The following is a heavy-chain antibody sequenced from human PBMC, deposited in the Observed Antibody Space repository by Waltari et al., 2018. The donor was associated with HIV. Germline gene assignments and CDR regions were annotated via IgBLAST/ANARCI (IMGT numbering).Heavy chain of an antibody. CDR1: GYSPSRGSN. CDR3: ARRRAQGDFDY. Sequence: QVQLQESGPGLVKPSETLSLICAVSGYSPSRGSNWGWIRQPPGGGLEWIGITSYSEGTYYNPSLRSRVPISLDPSKNPFSLNLNSVTAADTAVYFCARRRAQGDFDYWGQGTLVTVSS. V-gene: IGHV4-38-2*01. CDR2: TSYSEGT. J-gene: IGHJ4*02. D-gene: IGHD1-26*01.